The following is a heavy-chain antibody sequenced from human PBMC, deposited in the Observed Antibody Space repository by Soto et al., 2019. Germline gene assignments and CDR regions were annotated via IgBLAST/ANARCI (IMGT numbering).Heavy chain of an antibody. CDR1: GFTFSSYG. CDR2: IAYDGSNK. J-gene: IGHJ4*02. D-gene: IGHD3-10*01. CDR3: AVGGSGSSFDY. V-gene: IGHV3-30*03. Sequence: QVQLVESGGGVVQPGRYLRLSCAASGFTFSSYGMRWVRQAPGKGLEWVAVIAYDGSNKYYADSVEGRFTISRDNSKNTLWLQMNSLTAEDTAVYFCAVGGSGSSFDYWGQGTLVTVSA.